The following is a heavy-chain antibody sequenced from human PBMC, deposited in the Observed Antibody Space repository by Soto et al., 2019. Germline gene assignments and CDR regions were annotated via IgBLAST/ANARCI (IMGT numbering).Heavy chain of an antibody. D-gene: IGHD6-13*01. CDR1: GFTFSSYA. V-gene: IGHV3-23*01. Sequence: EVQLLESGGGLVQPGGSLRLSCAASGFTFSSYAMSLVRQAPGKGLEWVSAISGSGGSTYYADSVKGRFTISRDNSKNTLYLQMSSLRAEDTAVYYCAKDMYSSSWYFYYYSMDVWGQGTTVTVSS. CDR2: ISGSGGST. CDR3: AKDMYSSSWYFYYYSMDV. J-gene: IGHJ6*02.